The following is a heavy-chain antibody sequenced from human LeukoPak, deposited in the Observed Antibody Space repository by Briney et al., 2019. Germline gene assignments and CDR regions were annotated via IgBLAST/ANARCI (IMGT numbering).Heavy chain of an antibody. CDR2: IYTSGST. D-gene: IGHD3-22*01. J-gene: IGHJ4*02. V-gene: IGHV4-4*07. CDR3: ARDGYYDSSGYYYISDY. CDR1: GVSISSYY. Sequence: PSETLSLTCTVSGVSISSYYWSWIRQPAGKGLEWLGRIYTSGSTNYNPALKSRVTMSVDTSTNQFSLKLSSVTAADTAVYYCARDGYYDSSGYYYISDYWGQGTLVTVSS.